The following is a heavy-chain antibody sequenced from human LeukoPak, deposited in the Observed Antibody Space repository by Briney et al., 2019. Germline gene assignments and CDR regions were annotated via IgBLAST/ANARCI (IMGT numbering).Heavy chain of an antibody. CDR1: GGSISSYY. CDR2: IYYSGST. V-gene: IGHV4-59*12. Sequence: SETLSLTCTVSGGSISSYYWGWIRQPPGKGLEWIGYIYYSGSTNYNPSLKSRVTISVDTSKNQFSLKLSSVTAADTAVYYCASQYYYDSSGLNYFDYWGQGTLVTVSS. D-gene: IGHD3-22*01. J-gene: IGHJ4*02. CDR3: ASQYYYDSSGLNYFDY.